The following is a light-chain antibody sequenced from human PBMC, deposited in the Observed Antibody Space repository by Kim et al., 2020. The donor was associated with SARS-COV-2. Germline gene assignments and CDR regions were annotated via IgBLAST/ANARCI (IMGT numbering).Light chain of an antibody. J-gene: IGKJ2*03. V-gene: IGKV1-5*03. CDR2: KAS. CDR3: LQYSTYPYS. Sequence: SATVGDRVTITCRASRGLSGWLAWYQQKPGKTPRLPIYKASSLEGGVPSRFSGTRSETEYTLTISSLQPDDFATYYCLQYSTYPYSFGQGTKLEIK. CDR1: RGLSGW.